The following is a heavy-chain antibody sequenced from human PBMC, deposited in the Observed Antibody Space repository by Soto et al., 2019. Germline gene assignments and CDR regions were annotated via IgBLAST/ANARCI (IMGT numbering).Heavy chain of an antibody. J-gene: IGHJ4*02. CDR2: ISGSGGST. CDR1: GFTFSSYA. D-gene: IGHD3-10*01. CDR3: ASLVLLWFGELADIDY. Sequence: VQLLESGGGLVQPGGSLRLSCAASGFTFSSYAMSWVRQAPGKGLEWVSAISGSGGSTYYADSVKGRFTISRDNSKNTLYLQMNSLRAEDTAVYYCASLVLLWFGELADIDYWGQGTLVTVSS. V-gene: IGHV3-23*01.